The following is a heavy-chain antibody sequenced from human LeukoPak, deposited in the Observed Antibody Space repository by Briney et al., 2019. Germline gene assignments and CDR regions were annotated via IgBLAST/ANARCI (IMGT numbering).Heavy chain of an antibody. CDR2: IYTSGST. Sequence: SETLSLTCTVSGGSTSSYYWSWIRQPPGKGLEWIGYIYTSGSTNYNPSLKSRVTISVDTSKNQFSLKLSSVTAADTAVYYCARSRAVAGYYYYYYMDVWGKGTTVTVSS. J-gene: IGHJ6*03. D-gene: IGHD6-19*01. CDR1: GGSTSSYY. CDR3: ARSRAVAGYYYYYYMDV. V-gene: IGHV4-4*09.